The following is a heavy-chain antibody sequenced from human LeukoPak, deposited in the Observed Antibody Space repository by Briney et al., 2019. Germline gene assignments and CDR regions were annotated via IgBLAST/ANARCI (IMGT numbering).Heavy chain of an antibody. CDR1: GGSISSGGYY. J-gene: IGHJ4*02. D-gene: IGHD3-22*01. Sequence: SETLSLTCTVSGGSISSGGYYWSWIRQHPGKGLEWIGYIYYSGSTYYNPSLKSRLTISADTSKNQFSLKLSSVTAADTAVYYCARQYYYDSSGYYYGPFDYWGQGTLVTVSS. CDR3: ARQYYYDSSGYYYGPFDY. CDR2: IYYSGST. V-gene: IGHV4-31*03.